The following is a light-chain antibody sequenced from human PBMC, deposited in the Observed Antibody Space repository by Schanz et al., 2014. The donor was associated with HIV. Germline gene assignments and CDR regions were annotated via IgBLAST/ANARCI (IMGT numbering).Light chain of an antibody. CDR3: AAWDVLLNGPV. Sequence: QSVLTQPPSVSAAPGQRVTISCTGSSSNIGAGYDVHWYQQLPGTAPKLLIYNTHLRPSGVTDRFSGSKSGTSASLTISGLQSEDEADYYCAAWDVLLNGPVFGGGTQLTVL. J-gene: IGLJ7*01. CDR2: NTH. CDR1: SSNIGAGYD. V-gene: IGLV1-40*01.